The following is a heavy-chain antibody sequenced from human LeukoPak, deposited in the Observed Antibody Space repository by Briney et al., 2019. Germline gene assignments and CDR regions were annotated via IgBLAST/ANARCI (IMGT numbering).Heavy chain of an antibody. CDR3: ARELISAPYYYYYMDV. CDR1: GGSISSYY. D-gene: IGHD6-19*01. Sequence: TSETLSLTCTVSGGSISSYYWSWIRQPPGKGLEWIGYIYYSGSTNYNPSLKSRVTISVDTSKNQFSLKLSSVTAADTAVYYCARELISAPYYYYYMDVWGKGTTLTVSS. V-gene: IGHV4-59*01. CDR2: IYYSGST. J-gene: IGHJ6*03.